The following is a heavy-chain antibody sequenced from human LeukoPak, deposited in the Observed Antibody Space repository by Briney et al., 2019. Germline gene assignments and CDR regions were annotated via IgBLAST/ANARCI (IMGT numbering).Heavy chain of an antibody. CDR1: GFTFSNHE. J-gene: IGHJ6*02. Sequence: PGGSLRLSCAASGFTFSNHEMTWVRQAPGKGLERVSYISSSGGTIYYADSVKGRFTISRDNAKNSLYLQMNSLRAKDTAVYYCARDRGVTVFYYGLDVWGQGATVTVSS. V-gene: IGHV3-48*03. CDR3: ARDRGVTVFYYGLDV. D-gene: IGHD2-21*02. CDR2: ISSSGGTI.